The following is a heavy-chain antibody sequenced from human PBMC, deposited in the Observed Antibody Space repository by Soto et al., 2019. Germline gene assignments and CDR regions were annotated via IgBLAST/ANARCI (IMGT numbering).Heavy chain of an antibody. Sequence: SETLSLTCTVSGGSVSSGDYYWSWIRQPPGKGLEWIGCIYYSGSTNYNPSLKSRVSISLDTSKNQFSLRLTSVTAADTAVYYCARIPVDTYMINWFDPWGQGTLVTVSS. D-gene: IGHD5-18*01. CDR2: IYYSGST. V-gene: IGHV4-61*08. CDR1: GGSVSSGDYY. CDR3: ARIPVDTYMINWFDP. J-gene: IGHJ5*02.